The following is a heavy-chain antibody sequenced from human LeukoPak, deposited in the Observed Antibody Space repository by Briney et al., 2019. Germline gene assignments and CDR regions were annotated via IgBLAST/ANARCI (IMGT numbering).Heavy chain of an antibody. CDR2: FDPEDGET. CDR1: GYTLTELS. Sequence: ASVKVSCKVSGYTLTELSMHWVRQAPGKGLEWVGGFDPEDGETIYAQKFQGRVTMTEDTSTDTAYMELSSLRSEDTAVYYCATTYGAVAGLYYFDYWGRGTLVTVSS. J-gene: IGHJ4*02. D-gene: IGHD6-19*01. V-gene: IGHV1-24*01. CDR3: ATTYGAVAGLYYFDY.